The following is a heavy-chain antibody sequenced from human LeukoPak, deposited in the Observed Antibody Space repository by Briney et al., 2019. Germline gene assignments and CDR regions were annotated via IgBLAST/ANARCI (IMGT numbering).Heavy chain of an antibody. CDR1: GFTFSNFW. CDR2: IKQDGSVQ. J-gene: IGHJ4*02. D-gene: IGHD3-22*01. Sequence: QPGGSLRLPCAASGFTFSNFWMAWVRQAPGKGLEWVANIKQDGSVQFYGDSVKGRFTISRDNAKNSLYLQMNSLRAEDTAVYYCATTYDSSGCDWGQGTLVTVSS. V-gene: IGHV3-7*01. CDR3: ATTYDSSGCD.